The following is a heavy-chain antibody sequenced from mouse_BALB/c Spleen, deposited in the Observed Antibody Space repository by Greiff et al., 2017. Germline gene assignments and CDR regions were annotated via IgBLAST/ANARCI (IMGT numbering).Heavy chain of an antibody. CDR3: ARYSYYRYEYYFDY. CDR2: IWAGGST. V-gene: IGHV2-9*02. D-gene: IGHD2-14*01. J-gene: IGHJ2*01. CDR1: GFSLTSYG. Sequence: VQLKESGPGLVAPSQSLSITCTVSGFSLTSYGVHWVRQPPGKGLEWLGVIWAGGSTNYNSALMSRLSISKDNSKSQVFLKMNSLQTDDTAMYYCARYSYYRYEYYFDYWGQGTTLTVSS.